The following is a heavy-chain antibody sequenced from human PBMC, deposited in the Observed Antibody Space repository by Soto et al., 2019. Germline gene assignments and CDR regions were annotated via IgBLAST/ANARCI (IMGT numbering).Heavy chain of an antibody. Sequence: SETLSLTGAVYGGSFSGYYWSWIRQPRGKGLEWIGEINHSGSTNYNPSLKSRVTISVDTSKNQFSLKLSSVTAADTAVYYCARGKLSDYVWGSYRYHFDYWGQGTVVTVSS. D-gene: IGHD3-16*02. J-gene: IGHJ4*02. CDR1: GGSFSGYY. V-gene: IGHV4-34*01. CDR3: ARGKLSDYVWGSYRYHFDY. CDR2: INHSGST.